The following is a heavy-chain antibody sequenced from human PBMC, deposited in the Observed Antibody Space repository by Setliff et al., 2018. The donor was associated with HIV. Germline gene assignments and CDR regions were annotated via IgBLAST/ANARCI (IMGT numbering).Heavy chain of an antibody. Sequence: TLFLTCTVSGGSISSGGYYWSWIRQHPGKGLEWIGYIYYSGSTYYNPSLKSRVTISVDTSKNQFSLKRSSVTAADTAVYYCARVSSRGGVRGVITFDYWGQGTLVTVS. CDR2: IYYSGST. CDR1: GGSISSGGYY. D-gene: IGHD3-10*01. CDR3: ARVSSRGGVRGVITFDY. J-gene: IGHJ4*02. V-gene: IGHV4-31*03.